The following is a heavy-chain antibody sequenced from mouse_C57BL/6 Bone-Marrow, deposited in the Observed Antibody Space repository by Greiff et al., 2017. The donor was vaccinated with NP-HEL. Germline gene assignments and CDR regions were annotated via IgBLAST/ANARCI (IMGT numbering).Heavy chain of an antibody. CDR3: AVRVTTVAYYFDY. J-gene: IGHJ2*01. D-gene: IGHD1-1*01. V-gene: IGHV1-74*01. CDR1: GYTFTSYW. Sequence: QVQLQQPGAELAKPGASVKVSCKASGYTFTSYWMHWVKQRTGQGLEWIGRIHPSDSDTNYNQKFKGKATLTVDKSSSTAYMQLSSLTSEDSAVYYCAVRVTTVAYYFDYWGQGTTLTVSS. CDR2: IHPSDSDT.